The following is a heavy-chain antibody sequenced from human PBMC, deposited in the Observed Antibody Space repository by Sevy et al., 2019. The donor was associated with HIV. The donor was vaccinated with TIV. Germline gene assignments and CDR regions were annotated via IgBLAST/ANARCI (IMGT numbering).Heavy chain of an antibody. CDR3: ARGEFCSGSSCYSEFFDY. CDR1: GYTFTNYA. V-gene: IGHV1-3*01. CDR2: INVGNGNT. J-gene: IGHJ4*02. Sequence: ASVKVSCKASGYTFTNYAIHWVRQAPGQKLEWMGRINVGNGNTLSQKFQDRATFTRDTSASTAYMQLSSLRSEDTAVYYCARGEFCSGSSCYSEFFDYWGQGALVTVSS. D-gene: IGHD2-15*01.